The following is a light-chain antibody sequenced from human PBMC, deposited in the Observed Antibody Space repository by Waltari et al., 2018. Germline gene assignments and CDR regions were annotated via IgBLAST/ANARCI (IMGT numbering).Light chain of an antibody. CDR2: GTS. CDR3: QQYDDWPT. Sequence: EIVMTQSPVTLSVSPGEGATISCRASQNVDYNLAWYQQKPGQAPRLLIFGTSTMATGIPARFSGSGSGTEFTLTITSLQSEDYAVYFCQQYDDWPTFGQGTKLEI. CDR1: QNVDYN. V-gene: IGKV3-15*01. J-gene: IGKJ2*01.